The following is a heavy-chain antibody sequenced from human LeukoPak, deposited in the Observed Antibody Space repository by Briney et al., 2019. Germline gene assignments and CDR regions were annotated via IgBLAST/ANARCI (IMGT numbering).Heavy chain of an antibody. J-gene: IGHJ4*02. CDR1: GNYW. V-gene: IGHV3-74*01. CDR3: VSFYETY. Sequence: RGSLRLSCAASGNYWMHWVRQAPGKGLVWVSHINSDGSWTSYADSVKGRFTISKDNAKNTVYLQMNSLRAEDTAVYYCVSFYETYWGRGTLVTVSS. D-gene: IGHD2/OR15-2a*01. CDR2: INSDGSWT.